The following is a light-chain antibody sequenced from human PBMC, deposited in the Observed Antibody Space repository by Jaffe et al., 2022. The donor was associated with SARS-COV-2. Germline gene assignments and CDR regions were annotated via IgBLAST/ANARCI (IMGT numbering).Light chain of an antibody. J-gene: IGLJ1*01. V-gene: IGLV1-47*01. CDR3: ASWDDSLSSPNYV. CDR2: RND. Sequence: QSVLTQPPSASGTPGQTVTISCSGSTSTIGLNYVCWYQHLPGTAPKLLLYRNDQRPSGVPDRFSGSKSGTSASLAISGLRSEDEADYYCASWDDSLSSPNYVFGTGTKVTVL. CDR1: TSTIGLNY.